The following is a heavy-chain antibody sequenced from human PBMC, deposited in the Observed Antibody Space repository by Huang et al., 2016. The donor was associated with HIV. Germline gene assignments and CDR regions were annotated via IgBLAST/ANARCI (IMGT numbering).Heavy chain of an antibody. CDR1: GYSFTSSW. Sequence: EVQLVQSGAEVKKPGESLKFSCKGSGYSFTSSWIGWVRQMPGKGLEGMGIVYPGDSETRYSPSFQGQVTISADKSISTAYLQWSSLKASDTAMYYCARLSTTWYFDYWGQGTLVTVSS. D-gene: IGHD1-1*01. CDR2: VYPGDSET. V-gene: IGHV5-51*01. CDR3: ARLSTTWYFDY. J-gene: IGHJ4*02.